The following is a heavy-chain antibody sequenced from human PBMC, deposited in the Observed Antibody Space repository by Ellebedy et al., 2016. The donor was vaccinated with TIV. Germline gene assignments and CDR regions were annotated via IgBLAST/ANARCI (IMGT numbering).Heavy chain of an antibody. CDR2: IKEDGSEK. CDR3: VGAIS. CDR1: GFTFSRYW. D-gene: IGHD3-16*01. Sequence: GGSLRLXCAASGFTFSRYWMTWVRQAPGKGLEWVANIKEDGSEKYYVDSVRGRFTISRDNAQNLLYLQMNGLRAEDTAVYYCVGAISWGQGTLVTVSS. J-gene: IGHJ5*02. V-gene: IGHV3-7*01.